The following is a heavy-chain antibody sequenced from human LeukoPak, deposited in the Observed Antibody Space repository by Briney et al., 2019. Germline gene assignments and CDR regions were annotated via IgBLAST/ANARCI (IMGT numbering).Heavy chain of an antibody. Sequence: ASVKVSCKASGYTFSSYSMHWVRQAPGQGLEWMGIINPSGGSTSYAQKFQGRVTMTRDTSTSTVYMELSSLRSEDTAVYYCAREFYYESSAYGFEYWGRGTLVTVSS. CDR2: INPSGGST. V-gene: IGHV1-46*01. CDR1: GYTFSSYS. CDR3: AREFYYESSAYGFEY. D-gene: IGHD3-22*01. J-gene: IGHJ4*02.